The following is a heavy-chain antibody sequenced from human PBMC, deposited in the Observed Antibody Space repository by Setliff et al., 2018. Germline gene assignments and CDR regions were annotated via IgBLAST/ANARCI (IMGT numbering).Heavy chain of an antibody. Sequence: SETLSLTCTVSGGSISPYFWSWIRQPPGKGLEWIGYIYHNGNTNFNPSLKTRVTMSVDTSKNQFALNLRSVTVADTAVYYCVRDRTAYSYGLDVWGQGTTVTVSS. CDR1: GGSISPYF. CDR2: IYHNGNT. J-gene: IGHJ6*02. CDR3: VRDRTAYSYGLDV. D-gene: IGHD5-18*01. V-gene: IGHV4-59*01.